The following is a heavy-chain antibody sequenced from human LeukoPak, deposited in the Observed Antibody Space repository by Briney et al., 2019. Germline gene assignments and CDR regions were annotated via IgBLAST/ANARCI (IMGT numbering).Heavy chain of an antibody. J-gene: IGHJ4*02. CDR1: GFTFSSYW. CDR2: IKQDGSEK. Sequence: GGSLRLSCAASGFTFSSYWMSWVRQAPGKGLEWVANIKQDGSEKYYVDSVKGRFTISRDNAKNSLYLQMNSLRAEDTAVYYCARVRGYYDSSGYDYWGQGTLVTVSS. V-gene: IGHV3-7*01. CDR3: ARVRGYYDSSGYDY. D-gene: IGHD3-22*01.